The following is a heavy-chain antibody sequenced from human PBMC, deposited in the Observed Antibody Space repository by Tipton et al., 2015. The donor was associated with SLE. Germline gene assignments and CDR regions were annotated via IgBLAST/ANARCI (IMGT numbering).Heavy chain of an antibody. D-gene: IGHD7-27*01. CDR1: GGSIGSYY. V-gene: IGHV4-59*01. CDR2: IYYSGST. J-gene: IGHJ4*02. Sequence: TLSLTCTVSGGSIGSYYWSWIRQPPGKGLEWIGYIYYSGSTNYNPSLKSRVTISVDTSKNQFSLKLSSVTAADTAVYYCASKGSKLGAVDYWGQGTLVTVSS. CDR3: ASKGSKLGAVDY.